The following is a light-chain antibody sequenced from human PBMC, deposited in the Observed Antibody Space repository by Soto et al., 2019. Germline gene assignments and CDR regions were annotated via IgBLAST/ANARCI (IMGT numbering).Light chain of an antibody. CDR1: QHISTW. J-gene: IGKJ4*01. Sequence: DILMTQSPSSVSAAVGDRVIIACGASQHISTWLAWYQQKPGEAPKLLIFAASRLQSGVPSRFSGSGSGTDFTLTINGLQPEDFATYYCQQADSFPLTFGGGTKVEVK. CDR2: AAS. V-gene: IGKV1-12*01. CDR3: QQADSFPLT.